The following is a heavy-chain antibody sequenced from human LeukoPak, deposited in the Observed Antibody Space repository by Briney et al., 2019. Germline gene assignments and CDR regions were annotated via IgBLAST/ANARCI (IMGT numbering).Heavy chain of an antibody. D-gene: IGHD5-18*01. J-gene: IGHJ3*02. V-gene: IGHV1-2*04. CDR3: ATSGYAYGALDI. Sequence: ASVKVSCKASGYTFTGYYMHWVRQAPGQGLEWMGWIHPNSGGTNYAQKFQAWVTMTRDTSISTAYMELSRLRSDDTAVYYYATSGYAYGALDIWGQGTMVTVSS. CDR2: IHPNSGGT. CDR1: GYTFTGYY.